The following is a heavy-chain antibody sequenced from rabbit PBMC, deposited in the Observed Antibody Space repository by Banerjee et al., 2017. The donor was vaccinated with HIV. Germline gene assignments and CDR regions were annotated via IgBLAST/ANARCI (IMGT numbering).Heavy chain of an antibody. D-gene: IGHD1-1*01. CDR2: ISTTTGTT. CDR3: ARGGVGSTGYTYAFDP. J-gene: IGHJ2*01. CDR1: GFSFSNKYV. Sequence: QEQLEESGGGLVKPEGSLTLTCKASGFSFSNKYVMCWVRQAPGKGPEWIACISTTTGTTYYASWVNGRFSISKTSSTTVTLQMTSLTAADTATYFCARGGVGSTGYTYAFDPWGQGTLVTVS. V-gene: IGHV1S45*01.